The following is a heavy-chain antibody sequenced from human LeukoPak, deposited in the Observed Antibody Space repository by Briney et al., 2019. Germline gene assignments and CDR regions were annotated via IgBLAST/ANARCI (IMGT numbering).Heavy chain of an antibody. CDR1: GFTFTTYG. CDR2: IRNDGNSK. J-gene: IGHJ6*03. V-gene: IGHV3-30*02. CDR3: ASTRIRDYMDV. Sequence: GGSLRLSCAASGFTFTTYGMHWVRQAPGKGLEWVAFIRNDGNSKYYADSVKGRFTVSRDNSKNTLYLQMNSLRAEDTAVYYCASTRIRDYMDVWGKGTTVTVSS. D-gene: IGHD3-16*01.